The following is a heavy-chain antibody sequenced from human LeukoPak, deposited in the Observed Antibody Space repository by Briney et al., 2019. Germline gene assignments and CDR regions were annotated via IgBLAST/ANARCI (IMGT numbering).Heavy chain of an antibody. CDR1: GYTFTAYY. CDR2: INPNSGGT. D-gene: IGHD3-10*01. V-gene: IGHV1-2*02. CDR3: ARALYGSGSYHWFDP. Sequence: GSVKVSCTASGYTFTAYYMHWLRQAPGQELEGMGWINPNSGGTKYAQKFQGRVTMNRGTSISTAYMELSRLRSDDTAVYYCARALYGSGSYHWFDPWGQGTLVTVSS. J-gene: IGHJ5*02.